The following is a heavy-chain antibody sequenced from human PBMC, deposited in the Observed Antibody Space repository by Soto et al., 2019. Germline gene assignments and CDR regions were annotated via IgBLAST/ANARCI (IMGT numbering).Heavy chain of an antibody. V-gene: IGHV1-69*08. CDR2: IIPIVDRA. CDR3: ARDLAITVPAPMGY. D-gene: IGHD2-2*01. Sequence: QVQLVQSGAEVKKPGSSVRVSCKASGGTFSTYTISWVRQAPGQGLEWMGRIIPIVDRANYAQKFQGRVTITADKSTSTAYMELSCLRSDDTAVYYCARDLAITVPAPMGYWGQGTLVTVSS. CDR1: GGTFSTYT. J-gene: IGHJ4*02.